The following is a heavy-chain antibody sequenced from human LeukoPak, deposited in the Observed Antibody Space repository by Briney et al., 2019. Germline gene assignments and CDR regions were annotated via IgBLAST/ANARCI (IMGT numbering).Heavy chain of an antibody. CDR1: GFTFSDYY. CDR2: ISSSGSTI. CDR3: ARENRFLEWLLYGYFDY. D-gene: IGHD3-3*01. Sequence: PGGSLRLSCAASGFTFSDYYMSWIRQAPGKRLEWVSYISSSGSTIYYADSVKGRFTISRDNAKNSLYLQMNSLRAEDTAVYYCARENRFLEWLLYGYFDYWGQGTLVTVSS. J-gene: IGHJ4*02. V-gene: IGHV3-11*01.